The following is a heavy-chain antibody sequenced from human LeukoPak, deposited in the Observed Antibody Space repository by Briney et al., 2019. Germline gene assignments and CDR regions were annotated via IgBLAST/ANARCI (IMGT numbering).Heavy chain of an antibody. CDR2: IYYSGST. Sequence: SQTLSLTCTVSGGSISSGGYYWSWIRQHPGKGLEWIGYIYYSGSTYHNPSLKSRVTISVDTSKNQFSLKLSSVTAADTAVYYCARIRLHYFDYWGQGTLVTVSS. J-gene: IGHJ4*02. CDR1: GGSISSGGYY. V-gene: IGHV4-31*03. CDR3: ARIRLHYFDY.